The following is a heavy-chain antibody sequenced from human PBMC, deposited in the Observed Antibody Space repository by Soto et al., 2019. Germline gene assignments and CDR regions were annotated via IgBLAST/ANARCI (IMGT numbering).Heavy chain of an antibody. Sequence: KKSPASVKVSCKASGYTFTSYAMHWVRQAPGQRLEWMGWINAGNGNTKYSQKFQGRVTITRDTSANTAYMELSSLRSEDTAVYYCARDPVPAAIGYYYGMDVWGKGTTVTVSS. CDR1: GYTFTSYA. J-gene: IGHJ6*04. D-gene: IGHD2-2*02. V-gene: IGHV1-3*01. CDR2: INAGNGNT. CDR3: ARDPVPAAIGYYYGMDV.